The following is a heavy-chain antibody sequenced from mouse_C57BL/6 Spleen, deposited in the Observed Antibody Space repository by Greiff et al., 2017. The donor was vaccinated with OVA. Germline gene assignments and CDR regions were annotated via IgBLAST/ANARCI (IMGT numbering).Heavy chain of an antibody. CDR2: IRLKSDNYAT. D-gene: IGHD1-2*01. CDR1: GFTFSNYW. V-gene: IGHV6-3*01. CDR3: TGTYYGPGY. J-gene: IGHJ2*01. Sequence: EVQGVESGGGLVQPGGSMKLSCVASGFTFSNYWMNWVRQSPEKGLEWVAQIRLKSDNYATHYAESVKGRFTISRDDSKSSVYLQMNNLRAEDTGIYYCTGTYYGPGYWGQGTTLTVSS.